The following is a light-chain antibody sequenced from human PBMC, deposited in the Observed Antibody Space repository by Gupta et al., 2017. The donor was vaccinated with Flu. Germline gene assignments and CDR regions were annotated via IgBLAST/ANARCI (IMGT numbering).Light chain of an antibody. CDR3: QQYNTWPPRYS. Sequence: EIVMTQSPAILSVSPGERATLSCRASQSVNSNLAWYQQKPGQAPRLLIYGASTRATGISARVSGSGSGTEFTLTISSLQSEDFAVYYCQQYNTWPPRYSFGQGTKLEIK. CDR1: QSVNSN. J-gene: IGKJ2*03. CDR2: GAS. V-gene: IGKV3-15*01.